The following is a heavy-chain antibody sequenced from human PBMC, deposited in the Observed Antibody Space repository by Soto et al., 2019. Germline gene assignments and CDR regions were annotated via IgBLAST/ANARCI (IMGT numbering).Heavy chain of an antibody. CDR1: GFTFISYA. Sequence: GGSLRLSCAASGFTFISYAIHWVRQAPCKGLEWVAVISYDGSNKYYADSGKGRFTISRDNSKKTLYLQMNSLRAEDTDVYYCASNGGSYYYQYCFDYWGQGTLLTVSS. J-gene: IGHJ4*02. CDR3: ASNGGSYYYQYCFDY. D-gene: IGHD1-26*01. V-gene: IGHV3-30-3*01. CDR2: ISYDGSNK.